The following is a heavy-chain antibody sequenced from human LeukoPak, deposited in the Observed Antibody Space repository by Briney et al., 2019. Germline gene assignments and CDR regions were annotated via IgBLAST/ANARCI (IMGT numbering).Heavy chain of an antibody. J-gene: IGHJ3*02. CDR3: ARLRSAAFDT. D-gene: IGHD4-17*01. V-gene: IGHV3-13*01. Sequence: GGSLRLSCVASGFTFSSSDMHWVRQATGKGLEWVSAIGTAGDTYYPGSVKGRFTISRENAKNSLYLQMNSLRVGDTAVYYCARLRSAAFDTWGQGTMVTVSS. CDR2: IGTAGDT. CDR1: GFTFSSSD.